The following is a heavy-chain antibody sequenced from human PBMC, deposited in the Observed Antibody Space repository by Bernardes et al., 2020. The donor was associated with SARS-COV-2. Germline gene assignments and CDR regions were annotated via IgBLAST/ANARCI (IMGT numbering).Heavy chain of an antibody. CDR1: EFKFSDYY. Sequence: GGSLRLSCAASEFKFSDYYMGWIRQAPGKGLEWVSSIGTRTSYITYADSVRGRFTISRDNANNLLFLQMHSLRSEDTAVYYCARDYGENYFDFWGQGTLVAVSS. CDR3: ARDYGENYFDF. V-gene: IGHV3-11*05. J-gene: IGHJ4*02. CDR2: IGTRTSYI. D-gene: IGHD4-17*01.